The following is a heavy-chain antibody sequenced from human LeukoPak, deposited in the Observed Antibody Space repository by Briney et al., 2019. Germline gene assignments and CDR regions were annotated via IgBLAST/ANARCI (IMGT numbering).Heavy chain of an antibody. CDR2: INHSGST. CDR3: ARGFPRHGYSYGYPRYDYYYGMDV. CDR1: GGSFSVYY. D-gene: IGHD5-18*01. Sequence: SETLSLTCAVYGGSFSVYYWSWIRQPPGKGLGWIGEINHSGSTNYNPSLKSRVTISVDTSKNQFSLKLSSVTAADTAVYYCARGFPRHGYSYGYPRYDYYYGMDVWGQGTTVTVSS. V-gene: IGHV4-34*01. J-gene: IGHJ6*02.